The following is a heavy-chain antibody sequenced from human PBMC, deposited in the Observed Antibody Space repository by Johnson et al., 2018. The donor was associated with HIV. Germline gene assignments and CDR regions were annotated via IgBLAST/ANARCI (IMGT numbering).Heavy chain of an antibody. CDR1: GFTFSSYA. J-gene: IGHJ3*02. CDR2: ISGSGGST. D-gene: IGHD6-13*01. Sequence: VQLLESGGGLVQPGGSLRLSCAASGFTFSSYAMSWVRQAPGKGLEWVSAISGSGGSTYYADSVKGRFTISRDNSKNSLYLQMNSLRAEDTALYYCARDGHSSSWNAFDIWGQGTMVTVSS. CDR3: ARDGHSSSWNAFDI. V-gene: IGHV3-23*01.